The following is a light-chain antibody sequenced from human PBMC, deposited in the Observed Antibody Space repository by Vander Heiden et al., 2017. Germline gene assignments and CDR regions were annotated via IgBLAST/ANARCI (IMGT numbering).Light chain of an antibody. CDR2: DAS. Sequence: DIQMTPPPSSLSASVGDRVTITCQASQDISNYLNWYQQKPGKAPKLLIYDASSLERGVPSRFSGSGSGTDFTFTISSLQPEDIATYYCQQYDNIPRTFGQGTKLEIK. CDR3: QQYDNIPRT. V-gene: IGKV1-33*01. CDR1: QDISNY. J-gene: IGKJ2*01.